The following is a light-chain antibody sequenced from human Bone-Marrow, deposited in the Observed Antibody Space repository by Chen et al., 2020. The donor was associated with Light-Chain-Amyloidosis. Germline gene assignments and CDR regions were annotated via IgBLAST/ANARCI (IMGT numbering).Light chain of an antibody. CDR1: QSVNNC. CDR2: DAS. CDR3: QQRTNWPPA. V-gene: IGKV3-11*01. Sequence: EIVLTQSPATLSLSPGERATLSCRASQSVNNCLAWYQQKPGQTPRLLIYDASNRATGVPARFSGSGSGTDFTLTISSLEPEDFAVYYCQQRTNWPPAYGPGTKVDIK. J-gene: IGKJ3*01.